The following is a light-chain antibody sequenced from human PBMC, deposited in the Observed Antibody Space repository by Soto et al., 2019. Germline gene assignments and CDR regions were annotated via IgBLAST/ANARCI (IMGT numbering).Light chain of an antibody. CDR1: MRDVGAYNL. J-gene: IGLJ3*02. CDR2: EVL. Sequence: QSALTQPASVSGSAGQSITISCSGTMRDVGAYNLVSWYQQHPGTAPKLIIYEVLNRPSGISSRFSGSRSGNTASLTISGLQPEDEGDYYCSAYTARSTLVFGGGTKLTV. CDR3: SAYTARSTLV. V-gene: IGLV2-14*01.